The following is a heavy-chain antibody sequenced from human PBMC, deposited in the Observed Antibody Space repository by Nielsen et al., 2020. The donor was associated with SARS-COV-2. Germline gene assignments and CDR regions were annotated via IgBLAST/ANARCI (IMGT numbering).Heavy chain of an antibody. CDR2: IDPTDSYT. CDR3: ARRDSSGWNIDY. V-gene: IGHV5-10-1*01. D-gene: IGHD6-19*01. J-gene: IGHJ4*02. CDR1: GYSFTSYW. Sequence: GESLKISCQDSGYSFTSYWISWVRQMPGKGLEWMGRIDPTDSYTNYSPSFQGHVTISADKSISTAYLQWSSLKASDTAMYYCARRDSSGWNIDYWGQGTQVTVSS.